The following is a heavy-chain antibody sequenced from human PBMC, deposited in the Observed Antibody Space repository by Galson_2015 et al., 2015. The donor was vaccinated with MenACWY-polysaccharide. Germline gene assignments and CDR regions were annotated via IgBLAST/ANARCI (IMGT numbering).Heavy chain of an antibody. J-gene: IGHJ4*02. D-gene: IGHD3-16*02. CDR3: ARARKSTYGGVIVNRNFDY. CDR2: MSPNSGNT. V-gene: IGHV1-8*01. Sequence: SVKVSCKASGYTFTTYDINWVRQATGQGLEWMGWMSPNSGNTGYAQKFQGRVTMTRNTSISTAYMELSSLRSEDTAVYYCARARKSTYGGVIVNRNFDYWGQETLVTVSS. CDR1: GYTFTTYD.